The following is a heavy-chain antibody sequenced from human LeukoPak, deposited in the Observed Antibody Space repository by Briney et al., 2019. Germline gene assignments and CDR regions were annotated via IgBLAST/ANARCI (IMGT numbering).Heavy chain of an antibody. J-gene: IGHJ4*02. CDR1: GFTFSSSW. V-gene: IGHV3-7*04. Sequence: GGSLRLSCAASGFTFSSSWMTWVRQAPGKGLEWVANIKTEGSEGSYVDSVKGRFTISRDNAKNSLFLQMISLRAEDTAVYYCARDRGYKSFDYWGQGALVTVSS. D-gene: IGHD3-10*01. CDR3: ARDRGYKSFDY. CDR2: IKTEGSEG.